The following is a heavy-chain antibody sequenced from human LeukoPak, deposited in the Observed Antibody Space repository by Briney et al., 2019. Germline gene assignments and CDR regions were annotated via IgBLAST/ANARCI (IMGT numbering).Heavy chain of an antibody. V-gene: IGHV4-59*01. CDR2: IYYSGST. CDR3: ARGVSGYYYVDY. D-gene: IGHD3-3*01. Sequence: ASETLSLTCSVSGGSITSYYWSWIRQPPGKGLEWIGYIYYSGSTNYNPSLESRVTISVDTSKNQFSLKLSSVTAADTAVYYCARGVSGYYYVDYWGQGTLVTVSS. J-gene: IGHJ4*02. CDR1: GGSITSYY.